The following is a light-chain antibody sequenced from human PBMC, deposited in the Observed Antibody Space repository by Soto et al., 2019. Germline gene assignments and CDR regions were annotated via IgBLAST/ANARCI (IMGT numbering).Light chain of an antibody. CDR3: GSYTSSTNYV. Sequence: QSALTQPRSVSGSPGQSITISCTGSSSDVGSYNYVSWYQQHPGKAPKLIIYEVSNRPSGISNRFSGAKSGNTASLTISGLQVEDEADYYCGSYTSSTNYVFGAGTKVTV. CDR2: EVS. J-gene: IGLJ1*01. V-gene: IGLV2-14*01. CDR1: SSDVGSYNY.